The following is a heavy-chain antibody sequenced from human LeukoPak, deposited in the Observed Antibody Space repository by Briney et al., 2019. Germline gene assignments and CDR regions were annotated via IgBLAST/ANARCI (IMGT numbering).Heavy chain of an antibody. V-gene: IGHV3-30-3*01. Sequence: PGGSLRLSCAASGFTFSSYDMHWVRQAPGKGLEWVAAISYDGSKKYCADSVKGRFTISRDNSKNTLYLQMNSLRAEDTAVYYCARDLIYGGYWGQGTLVTVSS. CDR1: GFTFSSYD. CDR3: ARDLIYGGY. D-gene: IGHD4-17*01. CDR2: ISYDGSKK. J-gene: IGHJ4*02.